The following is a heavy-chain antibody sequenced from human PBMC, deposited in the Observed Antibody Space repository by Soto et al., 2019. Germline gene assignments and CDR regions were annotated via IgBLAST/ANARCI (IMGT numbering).Heavy chain of an antibody. Sequence: PGGSLRLSCAGFSFSTYNVHWVRQAPGKGLEWVAVVSSDGNNKYYADSVKGRFTISRDNSKNSLYLQMNSLRAEDTAVYYCARDNLAFDIWGQGTMVTVSS. J-gene: IGHJ3*02. CDR1: FSFSTYN. CDR2: VSSDGNNK. CDR3: ARDNLAFDI. V-gene: IGHV3-30-3*01.